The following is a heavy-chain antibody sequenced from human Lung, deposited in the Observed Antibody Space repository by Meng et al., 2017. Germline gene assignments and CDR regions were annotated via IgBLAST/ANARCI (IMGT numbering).Heavy chain of an antibody. J-gene: IGHJ4*02. V-gene: IGHV1-2*06. CDR3: ARDEDISAAGYLLGDF. Sequence: GQVMPAGHEVNTPGASVKVSCKASGYSFAAYWIQWVRQAPGQGLEWMGRIDPKSDNTHYAQKFQGRVTMNRDTSISTAYMELSGLRSDDTAVYYCARDEDISAAGYLLGDFWGQGTLVTVSS. D-gene: IGHD6-13*01. CDR1: GYSFAAYW. CDR2: IDPKSDNT.